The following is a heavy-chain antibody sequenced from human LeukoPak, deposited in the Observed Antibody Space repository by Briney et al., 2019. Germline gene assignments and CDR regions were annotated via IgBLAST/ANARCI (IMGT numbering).Heavy chain of an antibody. J-gene: IGHJ6*02. D-gene: IGHD2-15*01. CDR2: IYYSGST. V-gene: IGHV4-31*03. CDR3: VRDEGMVVLTHYSYYGLDV. CDR1: GGSISSGGYY. Sequence: SETLSLTCTVSGGSISSGGYYWSWIRQHPGKGLEWIGYIYYSGSTYYNPSLKSRVTISVDTSKNQFSLKLSSVTAADTAVYYCVRDEGMVVLTHYSYYGLDVWGQGTTVTVSS.